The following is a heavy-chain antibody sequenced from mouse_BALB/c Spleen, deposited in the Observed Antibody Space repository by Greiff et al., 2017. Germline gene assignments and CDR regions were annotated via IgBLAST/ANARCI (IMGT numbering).Heavy chain of an antibody. J-gene: IGHJ3*01. Sequence: VHVKQSGAELVKPGASVKLSCTASGFNIKDTYMHWVKQRPEQGLEWIGRIDPANGNTKYDPKFQGKATITADTSSNTAYLQLSSLTSEDTAVYYCARRWDGAWGQGTLVTVSA. CDR3: ARRWDGA. D-gene: IGHD2-3*01. CDR2: IDPANGNT. V-gene: IGHV14-3*02. CDR1: GFNIKDTY.